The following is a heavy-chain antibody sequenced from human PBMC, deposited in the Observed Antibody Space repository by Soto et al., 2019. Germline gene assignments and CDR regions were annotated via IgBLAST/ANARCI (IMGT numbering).Heavy chain of an antibody. D-gene: IGHD2-15*01. CDR1: GGSMSSSSYY. Sequence: PSETLSLTCTVSGGSMSSSSYYWGWIRQPPGKGLESTGSIYNSGSTYYNPSLKSRVTISVDTSKTQFSLKLSSVTAADTAVYYCARQTLLPDYWGQGALVTVS. J-gene: IGHJ4*02. CDR3: ARQTLLPDY. CDR2: IYNSGST. V-gene: IGHV4-39*01.